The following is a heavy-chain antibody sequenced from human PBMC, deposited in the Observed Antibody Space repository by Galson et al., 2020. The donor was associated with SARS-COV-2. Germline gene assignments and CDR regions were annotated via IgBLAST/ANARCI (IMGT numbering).Heavy chain of an antibody. J-gene: IGHJ4*02. D-gene: IGHD3-10*01. CDR2: INPNSGAS. V-gene: IGHV1-2*02. Sequence: ASVKVSCKASGYTFTAYFLHWLRQAPGQGLEWMGWINPNSGASKYAPKFQGAVTMTTDTSITTAHMELSRLTSDDTAVYYCARGDREYYGSGSYSHFGYWGQGTLVTVSS. CDR3: ARGDREYYGSGSYSHFGY. CDR1: GYTFTAYF.